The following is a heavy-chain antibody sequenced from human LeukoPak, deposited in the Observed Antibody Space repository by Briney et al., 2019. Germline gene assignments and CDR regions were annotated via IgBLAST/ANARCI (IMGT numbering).Heavy chain of an antibody. J-gene: IGHJ6*03. CDR1: GGTISSYY. CDR3: ARDKVRGVIHYYYMDV. CDR2: IYYTGST. V-gene: IGHV4-59*13. Sequence: PSETLSLTCTVSGGTISSYYWSWIRQPPGKGLEWIGYIYYTGSTNYSPSLKSRVAISVDTSKNQLSLKLSSVTAADTAVYYCARDKVRGVIHYYYMDVWGKGTTVTVSS. D-gene: IGHD3-10*01.